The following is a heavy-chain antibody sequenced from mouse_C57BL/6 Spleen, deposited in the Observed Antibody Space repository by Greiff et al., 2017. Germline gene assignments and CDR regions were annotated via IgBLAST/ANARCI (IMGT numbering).Heavy chain of an antibody. V-gene: IGHV5-17*01. J-gene: IGHJ2*01. CDR2: ISSGSSTI. CDR3: ARGSGYVNFDY. Sequence: EVKLVESGGGLVKPGGSLKLSCAASGFTFSDYGMHWVRQAPEKGLEWVAYISSGSSTIYYADTVKGRFTISRDNAKTTLFLQMTSLRSEDTAMYYCARGSGYVNFDYWGQGTTLTVSS. CDR1: GFTFSDYG. D-gene: IGHD3-2*02.